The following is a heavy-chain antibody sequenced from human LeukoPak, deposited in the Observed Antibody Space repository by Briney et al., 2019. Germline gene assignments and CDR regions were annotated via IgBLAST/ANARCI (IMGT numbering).Heavy chain of an antibody. V-gene: IGHV1-8*01. J-gene: IGHJ5*02. D-gene: IGHD6-13*01. Sequence: ASVKVSCKASGYTFTSYDINWVRQATGQGLEWMGWMNPNSGNTGYAQKFQGRVTMTRNTSISTAYMELSSLRSEDTAVYYCARGGYSSSWYRHNWFDPWGQGTLVTVSS. CDR3: ARGGYSSSWYRHNWFDP. CDR2: MNPNSGNT. CDR1: GYTFTSYD.